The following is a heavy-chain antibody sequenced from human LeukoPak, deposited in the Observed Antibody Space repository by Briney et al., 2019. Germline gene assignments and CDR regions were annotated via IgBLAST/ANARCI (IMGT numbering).Heavy chain of an antibody. D-gene: IGHD6-19*01. CDR3: ARDLEKGIAVAGTDSPNFDY. CDR2: INPNSGGT. Sequence: ASVKVSCKASGYTFTGYYMHWVRQAPGQGLEWMGWINPNSGGTNYAQKFQGWVTMTTDTSTSTAYMELRSLRSDDTAVYYCARDLEKGIAVAGTDSPNFDYWGQGTLVTVSS. V-gene: IGHV1-2*04. CDR1: GYTFTGYY. J-gene: IGHJ4*02.